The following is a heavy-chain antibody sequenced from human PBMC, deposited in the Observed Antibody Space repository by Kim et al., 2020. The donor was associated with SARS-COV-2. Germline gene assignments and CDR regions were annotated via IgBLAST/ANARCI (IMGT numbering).Heavy chain of an antibody. J-gene: IGHJ4*02. CDR1: GGTFSSYA. Sequence: SVKVSCKASGGTFSSYAISWVRQAPGQGLEWMGGIIPIFGTANYAQKFQGRVTITADESTSTAYMELSSLRSEDTAVYYCARNSRGYSYGHSFDYWGQGTLVTVSS. CDR3: ARNSRGYSYGHSFDY. D-gene: IGHD5-18*01. CDR2: IIPIFGTA. V-gene: IGHV1-69*13.